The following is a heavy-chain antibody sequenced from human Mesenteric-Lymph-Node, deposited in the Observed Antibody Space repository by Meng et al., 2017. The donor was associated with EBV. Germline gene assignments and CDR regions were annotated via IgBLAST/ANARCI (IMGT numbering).Heavy chain of an antibody. J-gene: IGHJ5*02. CDR3: ARAHRVLFGELNWFDP. CDR1: SGSINSGSYY. V-gene: IGHV4-30-4*01. CDR2: IYYSGST. Sequence: VERQDAGPGLVKPSQPLSLTCAGSSGSINSGSYYWSWIRQPPGKGLEWIGYIYYSGSTYYNPSLKSRVTISVDTSKNQFSLKLKSVTAADTAVYYCARAHRVLFGELNWFDPWGQGTLVTVSS. D-gene: IGHD3-10*01.